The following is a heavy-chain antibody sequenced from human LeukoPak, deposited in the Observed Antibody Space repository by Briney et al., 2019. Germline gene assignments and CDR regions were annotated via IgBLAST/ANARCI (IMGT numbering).Heavy chain of an antibody. CDR1: GGSISSGGYS. CDR2: IYHSGST. CDR3: ARTRTEWFGELEGFGGYWFDP. V-gene: IGHV4-30-2*01. J-gene: IGHJ5*02. Sequence: PSQTLSLTCAVSGGSISSGGYSWSWIRQPPGKGLEWIGYIYHSGSTYYNPSLKSRVTISVDRSKNQFSLKLSSVTAADTAVYYCARTRTEWFGELEGFGGYWFDPWGQGTLVTVSS. D-gene: IGHD3-10*01.